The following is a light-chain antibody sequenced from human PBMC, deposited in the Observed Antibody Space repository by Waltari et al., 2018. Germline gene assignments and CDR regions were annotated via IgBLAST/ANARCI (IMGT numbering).Light chain of an antibody. J-gene: IGKJ1*01. Sequence: EIVMTQSPATLSVSPGEGATLSCRASQSISSNLAWYQQRPGQAPRLLIFATSTRATGVPARFRGSGSGTGFTLTISSMQSEDFAIYYCHQYNNWPPWTFGQGTKVEIK. CDR1: QSISSN. CDR2: ATS. V-gene: IGKV3-15*01. CDR3: HQYNNWPPWT.